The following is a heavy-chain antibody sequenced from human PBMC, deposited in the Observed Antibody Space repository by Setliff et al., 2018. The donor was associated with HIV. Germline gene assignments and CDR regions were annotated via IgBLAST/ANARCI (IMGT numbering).Heavy chain of an antibody. V-gene: IGHV4-34*01. CDR1: GGSFGGYY. J-gene: IGHJ4*02. CDR3: ARGSSHDYVWGNYRYTGFDY. D-gene: IGHD3-16*02. CDR2: INHSGST. Sequence: SETLSLTCAVYGGSFGGYYWSWIRQPPGKGLEWIGEINHSGSTNYNPSLKSRVTISVDTSKNQFSLKLNSVTAADTAVYYCARGSSHDYVWGNYRYTGFDYRGQGTLVTVSS.